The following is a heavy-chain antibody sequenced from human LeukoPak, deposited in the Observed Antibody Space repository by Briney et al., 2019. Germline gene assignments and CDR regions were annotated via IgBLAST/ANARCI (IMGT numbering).Heavy chain of an antibody. V-gene: IGHV4-61*01. J-gene: IGHJ3*02. CDR3: ARYVITMVRGAKAVGFDI. CDR2: IDYSGST. D-gene: IGHD3-10*01. Sequence: SETLSLTCTVSGGSISSGSYYWSWIRQPPGKGLEWIGYIDYSGSTNYNPSLKIRVTISVDTSKNQFSLKLSSVTAADTAVYYCARYVITMVRGAKAVGFDIWGQGTMVTVSS. CDR1: GGSISSGSYY.